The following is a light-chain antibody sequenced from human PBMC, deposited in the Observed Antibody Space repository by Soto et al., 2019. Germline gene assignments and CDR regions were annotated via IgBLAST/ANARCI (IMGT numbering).Light chain of an antibody. V-gene: IGLV3-1*01. CDR2: QDT. Sequence: SYELIQPPSVSVSPGQTASITCSGDKLGDKYACWYQQRAGQSPVLVIYQDTKRPSGIPERFSGSNSGNTATLTISGTQAMDEADYYCQAWDSSTLVFGGGTKLTVL. CDR3: QAWDSSTLV. J-gene: IGLJ3*02. CDR1: KLGDKY.